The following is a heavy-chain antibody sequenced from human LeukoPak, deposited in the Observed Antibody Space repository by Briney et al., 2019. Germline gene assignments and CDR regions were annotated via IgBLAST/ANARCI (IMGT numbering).Heavy chain of an antibody. D-gene: IGHD1-1*01. J-gene: IGHJ4*02. CDR1: GYTFTSYY. V-gene: IGHV1-46*01. Sequence: GASVKLSCETSGYTFTSYYIHWVRQAPGQGLEWMGIIFPSGTTYAEKFQGRVTITRDTSTSTVYMELHSLGSEDTAVYYCAREFPATYIFDRGSQGTLVTVSS. CDR3: AREFPATYIFDR. CDR2: IFPSGT.